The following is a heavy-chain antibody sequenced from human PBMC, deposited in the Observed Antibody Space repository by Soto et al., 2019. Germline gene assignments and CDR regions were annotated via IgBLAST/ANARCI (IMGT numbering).Heavy chain of an antibody. D-gene: IGHD6-19*01. Sequence: GGSLRLSCAASGFTFSSYGMHWVRQAPGKGLEWVAVISYDGSNKYYADSVKGRFTISRDNSKNTLYLQMNSLRAEDTAVYYCPRPVSGWYVAPFDYWGQGTLVTVSS. CDR2: ISYDGSNK. CDR1: GFTFSSYG. J-gene: IGHJ4*02. V-gene: IGHV3-30*03. CDR3: PRPVSGWYVAPFDY.